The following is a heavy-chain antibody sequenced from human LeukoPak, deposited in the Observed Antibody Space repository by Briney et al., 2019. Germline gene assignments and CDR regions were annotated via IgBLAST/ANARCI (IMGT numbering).Heavy chain of an antibody. CDR3: ARVTGTSESYYYYGMDV. J-gene: IGHJ6*02. CDR1: GFTFSSYG. Sequence: GGSLRLSCAASGFTFSSYGMHWVRQAPGKGLEWVAVISYDGSNKYYADSVKGRFTISRDNSKNTLYLQMNSLRAEDTAVYYCARVTGTSESYYYYGMDVWGQGTTVTVSS. D-gene: IGHD1-20*01. V-gene: IGHV3-30*03. CDR2: ISYDGSNK.